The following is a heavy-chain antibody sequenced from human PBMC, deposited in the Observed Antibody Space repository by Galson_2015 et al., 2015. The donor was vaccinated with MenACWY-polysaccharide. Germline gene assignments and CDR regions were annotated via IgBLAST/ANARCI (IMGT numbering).Heavy chain of an antibody. J-gene: IGHJ6*02. D-gene: IGHD3-16*01. V-gene: IGHV3-11*01. Sequence: SLRLSCAASGLTFSDWYMSWLRQAPGKGLEWLSYIGGNGRTKSYADSVKGRFTISRDNSKNLVYLQMNSLRADDTAVYYCASMYYFGMDVWGQGTTVTVSS. CDR3: ASMYYFGMDV. CDR1: GLTFSDWY. CDR2: IGGNGRTK.